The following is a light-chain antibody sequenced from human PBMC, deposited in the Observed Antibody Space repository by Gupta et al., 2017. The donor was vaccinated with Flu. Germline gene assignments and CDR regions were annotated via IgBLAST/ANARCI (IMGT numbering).Light chain of an antibody. V-gene: IGLV3-25*03. CDR1: ARRNQV. Sequence: GQTATSTCTGDARRNQVDYWYQQRPGTAPILLIYEDTERPSKIPERFSCSRSGTTATLTITGVQAEDEADYYCQSGDSSLTTVVFGGGTKLTVL. J-gene: IGLJ2*01. CDR3: QSGDSSLTTVV. CDR2: EDT.